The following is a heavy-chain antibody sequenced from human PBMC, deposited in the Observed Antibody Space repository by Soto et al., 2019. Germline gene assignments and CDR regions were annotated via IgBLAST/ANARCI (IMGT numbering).Heavy chain of an antibody. CDR2: IYYSGST. CDR1: GGSISSYY. V-gene: IGHV4-59*01. D-gene: IGHD3-22*01. CDR3: ARYDSSGYQAPFDY. J-gene: IGHJ4*02. Sequence: SETLSLTCTFSGGSISSYYWSWIRQPPGKGLEWIGYIYYSGSTNYNPSLKSRVTISVDTSKNQFSLKLSSVTAADTAVYYCARYDSSGYQAPFDYWGQGTLVTVSS.